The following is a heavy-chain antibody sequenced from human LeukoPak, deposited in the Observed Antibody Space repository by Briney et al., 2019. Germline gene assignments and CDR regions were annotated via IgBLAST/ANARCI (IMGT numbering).Heavy chain of an antibody. CDR2: IWYDGSHK. J-gene: IGHJ4*02. CDR1: GFTFSSYG. D-gene: IGHD3-10*01. Sequence: PGRSLRLSCAASGFTFSSYGMHWVRQAPGKGLEWVAVIWYDGSHKYYADSLKGRFTISRDNSRTTLYLQMNSLRAEDTAVYYCATDTGGSGSYRGSFDYWGQGTLVTVSS. V-gene: IGHV3-33*01. CDR3: ATDTGGSGSYRGSFDY.